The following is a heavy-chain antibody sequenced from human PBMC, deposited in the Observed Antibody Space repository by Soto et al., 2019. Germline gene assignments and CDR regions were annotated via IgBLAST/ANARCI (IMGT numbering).Heavy chain of an antibody. D-gene: IGHD2-2*01. Sequence: QVQLVQSGAEVKKPGASVKVSCKASGYTFTSYGISWVRQAPGQGLEWMGWISAYNGNTNYAQKLQGRVTMTTDTSTNTAYMELRSLRSDDTAVYYCARDAIVVVPAAIAAFDICGQGTMVTVSA. CDR2: ISAYNGNT. V-gene: IGHV1-18*01. CDR3: ARDAIVVVPAAIAAFDI. CDR1: GYTFTSYG. J-gene: IGHJ3*02.